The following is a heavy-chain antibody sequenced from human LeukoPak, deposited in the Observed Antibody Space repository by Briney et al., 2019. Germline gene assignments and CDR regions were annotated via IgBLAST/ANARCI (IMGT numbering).Heavy chain of an antibody. Sequence: GGSLRLSCAASGSTFSSYSMNWVRQAPGQGLEWVSSISSSSTYIYYADSVKGRFTISRDNAKNSLYLQMNSLRAEDTAVYYCARDLSAPSYYDYVWGSYPQPYGMDVWGQGTTVTVSS. CDR3: ARDLSAPSYYDYVWGSYPQPYGMDV. D-gene: IGHD3-16*02. CDR1: GSTFSSYS. CDR2: ISSSSTYI. J-gene: IGHJ6*02. V-gene: IGHV3-21*01.